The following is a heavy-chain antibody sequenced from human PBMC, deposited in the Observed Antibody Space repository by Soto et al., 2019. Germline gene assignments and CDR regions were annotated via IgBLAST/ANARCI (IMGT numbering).Heavy chain of an antibody. J-gene: IGHJ2*01. CDR3: AKTRGGYDLYSYSAR. D-gene: IGHD5-12*01. Sequence: GGFLRLSCTFAGWNFISYAMRWVRPAHGKGLEWVSAISGSGGSTYYADSVKGRFTISRDNSKNTLYLQMNSLRAEDTAVYYCAKTRGGYDLYSYSARWGRGTLVTVS. CDR1: GWNFISYA. CDR2: ISGSGGST. V-gene: IGHV3-23*01.